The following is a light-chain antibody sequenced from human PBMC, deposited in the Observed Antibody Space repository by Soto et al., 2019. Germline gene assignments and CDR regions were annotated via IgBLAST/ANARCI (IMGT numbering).Light chain of an antibody. J-gene: IGLJ3*02. CDR2: EVT. CDR3: CSYADSSTWG. Sequence: QSVLTRPASVSGSPGQSITISCTGTSSDVGSYNLVSWYQQHPGKAPKFMIYEVTKRPSGVSNRFSGSKSGNTASLTISGLQAEDEADYYCCSYADSSTWGFGGGTKLTVL. CDR1: SSDVGSYNL. V-gene: IGLV2-23*02.